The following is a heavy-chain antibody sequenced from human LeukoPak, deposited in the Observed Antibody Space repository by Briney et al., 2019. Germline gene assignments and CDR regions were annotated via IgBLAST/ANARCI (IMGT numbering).Heavy chain of an antibody. J-gene: IGHJ2*01. V-gene: IGHV1-2*06. CDR1: GYTFTGYH. CDR2: INPNSGDT. Sequence: ASVKVSCTASGYTFTGYHMHWVRQAPGQGLEWMGRINPNSGDTNSAQKFHGRVAMTRDTSISTAFMELTRLRSDDTAVYYCARGLVEMATRYFDLWGRGTLVTVSS. CDR3: ARGLVEMATRYFDL. D-gene: IGHD5-24*01.